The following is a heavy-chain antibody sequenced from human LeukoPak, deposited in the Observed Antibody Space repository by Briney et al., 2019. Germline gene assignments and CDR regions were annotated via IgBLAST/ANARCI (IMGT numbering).Heavy chain of an antibody. J-gene: IGHJ4*02. Sequence: ASVTVSCEASGYTFTGYYLHWVRQAPGQGLEWMGWINPNSGGTNYAQNFQGRVTMTRATSISTAYLELNRLTSDDTAVYYCARDRTLYGGDDYWGQGTLVTVSS. CDR3: ARDRTLYGGDDY. CDR1: GYTFTGYY. V-gene: IGHV1-2*02. CDR2: INPNSGGT. D-gene: IGHD4-23*01.